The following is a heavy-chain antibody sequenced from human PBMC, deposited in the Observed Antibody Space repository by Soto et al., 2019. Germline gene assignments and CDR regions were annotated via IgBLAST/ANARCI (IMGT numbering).Heavy chain of an antibody. D-gene: IGHD6-13*01. Sequence: PSQTLSLTCAISGDSVSSNSVAWNWIRQSPSRGLEWLGRTYYRSKWYNDYSVSVKSRITINPDTAKNQFSLQLNSVTPEDTAVYYCARMAYSSTWCPIFDYWGQGTLVTVSS. J-gene: IGHJ4*02. V-gene: IGHV6-1*01. CDR1: GDSVSSNSVA. CDR2: TYYRSKWYN. CDR3: ARMAYSSTWCPIFDY.